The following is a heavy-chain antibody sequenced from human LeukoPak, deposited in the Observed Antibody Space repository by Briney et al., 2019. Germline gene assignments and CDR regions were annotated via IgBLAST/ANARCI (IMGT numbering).Heavy chain of an antibody. D-gene: IGHD2-2*02. CDR1: GGSFSGYY. CDR2: INHSGST. V-gene: IGHV4-34*01. J-gene: IGHJ3*02. CDR3: ARGKYCSSTSCYTRPLRNDAFDI. Sequence: SETLSLTCAVYGGSFSGYYWSWIRQPPGKGLEWIGEINHSGSTNYNPSLKSRVTISVDTPKNQFSLKLSSVTAADTAVYYCARGKYCSSTSCYTRPLRNDAFDIWGQGTMVTVSS.